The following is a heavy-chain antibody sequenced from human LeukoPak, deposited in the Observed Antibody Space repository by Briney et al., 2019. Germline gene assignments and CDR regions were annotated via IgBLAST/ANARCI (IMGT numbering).Heavy chain of an antibody. D-gene: IGHD6-13*01. CDR3: ARSLVVPTAVTNWLDP. Sequence: ASVKVSCKASGYTFTGYYVHWVRQAPGQGLEWMGWILPNSGGTNYAQNFQGRVTMTRDTSISTAYMELSGLTSDDTAVYYCARSLVVPTAVTNWLDPWGPGTLVTVSS. CDR1: GYTFTGYY. V-gene: IGHV1-2*02. J-gene: IGHJ5*02. CDR2: ILPNSGGT.